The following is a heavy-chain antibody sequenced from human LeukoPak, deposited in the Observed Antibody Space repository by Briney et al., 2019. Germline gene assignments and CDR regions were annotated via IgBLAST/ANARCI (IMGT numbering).Heavy chain of an antibody. D-gene: IGHD3-10*01. CDR2: ISGSGDST. CDR3: AKASPHNYGSGSYYLNPFDP. CDR1: GFTFSSYA. J-gene: IGHJ5*02. Sequence: GGSLRLSCAASGFTFSSYAMSWVRQAPGKGLEWVSAISGSGDSTYYADSVKGRFTISRDNSKNTLYLQMNSLRAEDTAVYYCAKASPHNYGSGSYYLNPFDPWGQGTLVTVSS. V-gene: IGHV3-23*01.